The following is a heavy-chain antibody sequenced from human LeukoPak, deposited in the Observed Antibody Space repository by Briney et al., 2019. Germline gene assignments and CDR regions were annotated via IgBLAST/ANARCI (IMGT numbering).Heavy chain of an antibody. Sequence: GGSLRLSCAASGVPFSSYGMHWVRQAPGKGLEWVALISSDGNDKLYGDSVKGRFTISRDDSKSTLYLQMNSLRAEDTAVYYCTTKVIRGDSGDDYDDWGQGTLVTVSS. D-gene: IGHD5-12*01. V-gene: IGHV3-30*03. CDR2: ISSDGNDK. CDR3: TTKVIRGDSGDDYDD. J-gene: IGHJ4*02. CDR1: GVPFSSYG.